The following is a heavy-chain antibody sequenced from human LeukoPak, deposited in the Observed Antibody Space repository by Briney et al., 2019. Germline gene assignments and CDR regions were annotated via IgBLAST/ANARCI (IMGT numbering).Heavy chain of an antibody. CDR3: ARQVVPADYYYHYGMDV. J-gene: IGHJ6*04. V-gene: IGHV1-69*06. Sequence: GASVKVPCKASGGTFSSYAISWVRQAPGQGLEWMGGIIPIFGTANYAQKFQGRVTITADKSTSTAYLELSSLRSEDTAVYYCARQVVPADYYYHYGMDVWGKGTTVTVSS. CDR2: IIPIFGTA. D-gene: IGHD2-2*01. CDR1: GGTFSSYA.